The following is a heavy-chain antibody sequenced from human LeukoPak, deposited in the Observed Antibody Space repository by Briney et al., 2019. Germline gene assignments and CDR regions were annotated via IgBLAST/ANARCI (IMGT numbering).Heavy chain of an antibody. J-gene: IGHJ6*04. CDR2: IIPIFGTA. Sequence: AASVKVPCKASGGTFSSYAISWVRQGPGQGLEWMGGIIPIFGTANYAQKFQGRVTITADESTSTAYMELSSLRSEDTAVYYCALRYFDRLSRSRVYYYYGMDVWGKGTTVTVSS. D-gene: IGHD3-9*01. CDR1: GGTFSSYA. CDR3: ALRYFDRLSRSRVYYYYGMDV. V-gene: IGHV1-69*01.